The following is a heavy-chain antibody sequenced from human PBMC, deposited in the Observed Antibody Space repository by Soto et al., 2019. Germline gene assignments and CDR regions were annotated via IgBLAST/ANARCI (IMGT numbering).Heavy chain of an antibody. D-gene: IGHD3-16*01. CDR1: GGTFSSYA. CDR2: IIPIFGTA. CDR3: ARDRGRLSGNDY. V-gene: IGHV1-69*12. J-gene: IGHJ4*02. Sequence: QVQLVQSGAEVKKPGSSVKVSCKASGGTFSSYAISWVRQAPGQGLEWMGGIIPIFGTANYAQKFQGRVTITANESTSTAYMEMSSLRSEDTAVYYWARDRGRLSGNDYWGQGTLVTVSS.